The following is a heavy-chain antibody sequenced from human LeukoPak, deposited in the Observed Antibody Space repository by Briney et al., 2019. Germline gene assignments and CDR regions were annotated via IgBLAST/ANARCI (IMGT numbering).Heavy chain of an antibody. V-gene: IGHV1-3*03. D-gene: IGHD7-27*01. CDR3: ARAKDGDPYWYFDL. J-gene: IGHJ2*01. CDR2: INAGNGNT. CDR1: GYTFTGYA. Sequence: ASVKVSCKASGYTFTGYAMHWVRQAPGQRLEWMGWINAGNGNTKYSQEFQGRVTITRDTSASTAYMELSSLRSEDMAVYYCARAKDGDPYWYFDLWGRGTLVTVSS.